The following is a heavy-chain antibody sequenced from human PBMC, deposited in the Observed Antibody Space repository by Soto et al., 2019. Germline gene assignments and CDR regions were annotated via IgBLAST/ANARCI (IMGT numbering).Heavy chain of an antibody. CDR3: ARGPSGDKVDY. D-gene: IGHD7-27*01. CDR1: GGSIRNVNYY. CDR2: IDDGGSI. V-gene: IGHV4-30-4*01. J-gene: IGHJ4*02. Sequence: QVQLQESGPGLLKPSQTLSLTCTVSGGSIRNVNYYWCWIRQPPDKGLEWIGHIDDGGSIYNNPTLTNRITISLDTSKNRFSLQMRSVSAADTAVYYCARGPSGDKVDYWGQGTLVTVSS.